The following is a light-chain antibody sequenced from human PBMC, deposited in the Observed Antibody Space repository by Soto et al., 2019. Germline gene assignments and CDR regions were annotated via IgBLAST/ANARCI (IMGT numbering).Light chain of an antibody. CDR3: ATWDSALSAGV. V-gene: IGLV1-51*01. CDR1: SSNIGDNS. Sequence: QSVLTQPPSMSAAPGQMVAISCSGTSSNIGDNSVSWYQHFPGTAPKVLIYDNNRRPSGIPDRFSGSNSGTSATLTIIGLQTGDEADYYCATWDSALSAGVFGGGTKLTVL. J-gene: IGLJ3*02. CDR2: DNN.